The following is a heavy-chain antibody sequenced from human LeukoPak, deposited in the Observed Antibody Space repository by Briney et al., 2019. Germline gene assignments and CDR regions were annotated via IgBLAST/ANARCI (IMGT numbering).Heavy chain of an antibody. V-gene: IGHV4-59*08. D-gene: IGHD3-16*01. CDR2: IYYSGST. Sequence: SETLSLTCTVPGGSISSYYWSWIRQPPGKGLEWIGYIYYSGSTNYNPSLKSRVTISVDTSKNQFSLKLSSVTAADTAVYYCASFLLHAFDIWGQGTLVTVSS. CDR3: ASFLLHAFDI. J-gene: IGHJ4*02. CDR1: GGSISSYY.